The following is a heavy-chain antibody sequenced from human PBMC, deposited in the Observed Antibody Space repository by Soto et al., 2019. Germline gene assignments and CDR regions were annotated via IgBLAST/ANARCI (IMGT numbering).Heavy chain of an antibody. V-gene: IGHV4-30-4*01. CDR2: IYYSGST. D-gene: IGHD3-10*01. CDR3: ARVGSGSYYKFDY. CDR1: GGSISSGDYY. Sequence: LSLTCTVSGGSISSGDYYWSWIRQPPGKGLEWIGYIYYSGSTYYNPSLKSRVTISVDTSKNQFSLKLSSVTAADTAVYYCARVGSGSYYKFDYWGQGTLVTVSS. J-gene: IGHJ4*02.